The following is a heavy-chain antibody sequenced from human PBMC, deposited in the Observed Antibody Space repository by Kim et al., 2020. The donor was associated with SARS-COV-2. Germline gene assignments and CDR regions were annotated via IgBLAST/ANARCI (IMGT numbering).Heavy chain of an antibody. V-gene: IGHV3-74*01. D-gene: IGHD2-21*02. CDR3: AREGVTAIPLVDY. J-gene: IGHJ4*02. Sequence: ADSVEGRFTISRDNAKNTLYLQMTSLRAEDTAVYYCAREGVTAIPLVDYWGQGTLVIVSS.